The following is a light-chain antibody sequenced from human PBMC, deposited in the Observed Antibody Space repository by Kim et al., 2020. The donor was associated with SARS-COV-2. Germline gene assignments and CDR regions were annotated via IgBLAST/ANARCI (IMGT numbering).Light chain of an antibody. Sequence: VPPGERATHYCRAGQSIGSNLAWYQQTTGQPPRLLIYGASTRATGIPARFSGSGSGTEFTLTISSLQSEDFAVYFCEQYDYWPWTFGQGTKVDIK. CDR3: EQYDYWPWT. V-gene: IGKV3-15*01. CDR2: GAS. CDR1: QSIGSN. J-gene: IGKJ1*01.